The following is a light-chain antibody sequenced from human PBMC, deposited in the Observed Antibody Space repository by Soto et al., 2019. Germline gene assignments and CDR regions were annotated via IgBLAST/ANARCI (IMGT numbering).Light chain of an antibody. V-gene: IGKV3-20*01. CDR2: AAS. Sequence: ETVLTQSPDTLSLSPGERATLSCRASQSVSSNYLAWFQHTTGQAPRLLIYAASSRATGVPDRFSGSGSGTDLNLTISRLEPEDFAVYYCQKYGSSPQTCGQGTRLEIK. CDR3: QKYGSSPQT. CDR1: QSVSSNY. J-gene: IGKJ5*01.